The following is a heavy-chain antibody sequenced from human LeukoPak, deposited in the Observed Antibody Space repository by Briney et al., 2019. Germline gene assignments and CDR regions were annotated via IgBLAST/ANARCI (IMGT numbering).Heavy chain of an antibody. CDR1: GFTFGAYA. CDR2: INKDGDAT. D-gene: IGHD1-26*01. Sequence: GGSLRLSCTASGFTFGAYAMHWVRQVPGKGLEWVSLINKDGDATYYADSVNGRFTISRDNSKNSLYLQMNSLRSEDSALYYCATWAFYHGLDAWGRGPTVTVSS. V-gene: IGHV3-43*02. CDR3: ATWAFYHGLDA. J-gene: IGHJ6*02.